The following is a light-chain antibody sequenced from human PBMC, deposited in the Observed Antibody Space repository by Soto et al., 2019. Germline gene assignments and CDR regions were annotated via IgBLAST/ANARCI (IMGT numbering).Light chain of an antibody. J-gene: IGLJ1*01. CDR1: SSDVGGYNY. V-gene: IGLV2-11*01. CDR2: DVS. CDR3: CSYAGSYPVEGV. Sequence: QSALTQPRSVSGSPGQSVTISCTGTSSDVGGYNYVSWYQQHPGKAPKLMIYDVSKRPSGVPDRFSGSKSGNTASLTISGLQAEDEADYYCCSYAGSYPVEGVFGTGTKLTVL.